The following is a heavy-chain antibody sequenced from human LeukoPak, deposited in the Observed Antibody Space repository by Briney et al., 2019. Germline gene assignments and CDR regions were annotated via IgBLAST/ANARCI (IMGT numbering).Heavy chain of an antibody. CDR3: ATVSGSTKYYYYYMDV. CDR2: IIPIFGTA. Sequence: ASVKVSCKASGGTFSSYAITWVRQAPGHGLEWMGGIIPIFGTANYAQKFQGRVTITTDESTSTAYMELSSLRSEDTAVYYCATVSGSTKYYYYYMDVWGKGTTVTVSS. V-gene: IGHV1-69*05. CDR1: GGTFSSYA. J-gene: IGHJ6*03. D-gene: IGHD1-26*01.